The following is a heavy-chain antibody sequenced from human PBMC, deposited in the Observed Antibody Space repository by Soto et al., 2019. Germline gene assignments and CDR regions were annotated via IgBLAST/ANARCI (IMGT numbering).Heavy chain of an antibody. V-gene: IGHV3-74*01. CDR1: GYTFSSHW. Sequence: EVQLVESGGGLVQPGGSLRLSCVASGYTFSSHWIHWVRQAPGQGLVGVSRINPDGSFTSYADSVKGRFTSSRDNAKNTLYLEMNSLRAEDTAVYYCARPRSMSSSGFDIWGQGTMVTVSS. CDR3: ARPRSMSSSGFDI. J-gene: IGHJ3*02. D-gene: IGHD6-6*01. CDR2: INPDGSFT.